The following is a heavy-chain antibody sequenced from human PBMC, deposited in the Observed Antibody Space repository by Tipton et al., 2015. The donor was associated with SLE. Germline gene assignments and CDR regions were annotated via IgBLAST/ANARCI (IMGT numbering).Heavy chain of an antibody. J-gene: IGHJ4*02. CDR1: GYSISSGFY. CDR2: INHSGST. Sequence: LRLSCTVSGYSISSGFYWSWIRQPPGKGLEWIGEINHSGSTNYNPSLKSRVTIAVDTSKNQFSLKLSSVTAADTAVYYCASDKLDIGSSCNWGQGTLVSVPT. D-gene: IGHD6-13*01. V-gene: IGHV4-38-2*02. CDR3: ASDKLDIGSSCN.